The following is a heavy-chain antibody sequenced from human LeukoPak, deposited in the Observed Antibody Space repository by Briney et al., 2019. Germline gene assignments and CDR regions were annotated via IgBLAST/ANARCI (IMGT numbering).Heavy chain of an antibody. CDR1: GFSFGDYA. CDR2: VRGKAYGETT. Sequence: PGGSLRLSCTASGFSFGDYAVSWFRQTPGKGLGWVGFVRGKAYGETTDYAASVKGRFTISRDDSKSVAHLQMNSLKTEDTAVYYCARGVSDQFLFGYYFDYWGQGALVTVSS. J-gene: IGHJ4*02. D-gene: IGHD3-16*01. V-gene: IGHV3-49*03. CDR3: ARGVSDQFLFGYYFDY.